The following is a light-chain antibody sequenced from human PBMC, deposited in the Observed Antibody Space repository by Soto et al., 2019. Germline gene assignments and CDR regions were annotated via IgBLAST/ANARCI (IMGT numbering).Light chain of an antibody. J-gene: IGLJ1*01. CDR3: SSYTGSSTYV. Sequence: QSALTQPASVSGSPGQSITISCTGTSSDVCGYNYVSWYQQHPGKAPKLMIYDVSNRPSGISNRFSGSKSGNTASLTISGLQAEDEADYYCSSYTGSSTYVFGTGTKVTVL. V-gene: IGLV2-14*01. CDR1: SSDVCGYNY. CDR2: DVS.